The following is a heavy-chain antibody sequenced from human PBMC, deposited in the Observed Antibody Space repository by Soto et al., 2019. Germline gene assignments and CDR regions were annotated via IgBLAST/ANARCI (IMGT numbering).Heavy chain of an antibody. CDR2: IYYSGST. D-gene: IGHD6-6*01. Sequence: QVQLQESGPGLVKPSQTLSLTCTVSGGSISSGGYYWSWIRQHPGKGLEWIGYIYYSGSTYFNPSLKSRLTISVDTSKNQFSLPVSSVPAAGTAVYYCARAGHSSPSEGANWFDPWGQGTLVTVSS. CDR3: ARAGHSSPSEGANWFDP. CDR1: GGSISSGGYY. J-gene: IGHJ5*02. V-gene: IGHV4-31*03.